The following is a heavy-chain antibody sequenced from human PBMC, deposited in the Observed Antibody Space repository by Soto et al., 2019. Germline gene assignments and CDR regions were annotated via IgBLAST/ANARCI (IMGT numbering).Heavy chain of an antibody. J-gene: IGHJ6*02. CDR2: INSDGSST. V-gene: IGHV3-74*01. Sequence: GGSLRLSCAASGFTFSSYWMHWVRQAPGKGLVWVSRINSDGSSTSYADSVKGRFTISRDNAKNTLYLQMNSLRAEDTAVYYCARDDLIAARPYYYYGMDVWGQGTTVTSP. CDR1: GFTFSSYW. CDR3: ARDDLIAARPYYYYGMDV. D-gene: IGHD6-6*01.